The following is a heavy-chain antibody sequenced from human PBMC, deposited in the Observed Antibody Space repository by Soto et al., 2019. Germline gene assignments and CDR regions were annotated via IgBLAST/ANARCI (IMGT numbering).Heavy chain of an antibody. Sequence: PGGSLRLSCAASTFTFSNYWMSWVRQAPGKGLEWVANIDQDGSAKYYVDSVKGRFTISRDNAKNLLYLQMSSLRVEDTAVYYCAREYSGYETPRENDYWGRGTLVTVSS. CDR2: IDQDGSAK. V-gene: IGHV3-7*05. CDR1: TFTFSNYW. D-gene: IGHD5-12*01. CDR3: AREYSGYETPRENDY. J-gene: IGHJ4*02.